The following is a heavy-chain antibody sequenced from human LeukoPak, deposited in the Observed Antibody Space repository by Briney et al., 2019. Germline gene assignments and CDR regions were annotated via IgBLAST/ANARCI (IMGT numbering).Heavy chain of an antibody. J-gene: IGHJ4*02. CDR2: IYSDGST. V-gene: IGHV3-53*01. D-gene: IGHD3-10*01. CDR3: ARSPSYYGSAHYFDY. Sequence: GGSVRLSCAASEFTVSSNYMSWVRQAPGKGLEWVSVIYSDGSTYYADSVKGRFTISRDNSKNTLYLQMNSLGAEDTAVYYCARSPSYYGSAHYFDYWGQGTLVTVSS. CDR1: EFTVSSNY.